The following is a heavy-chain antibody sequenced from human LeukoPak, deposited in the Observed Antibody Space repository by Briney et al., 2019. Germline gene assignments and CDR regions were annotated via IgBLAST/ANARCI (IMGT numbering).Heavy chain of an antibody. CDR2: ISYDGSNK. CDR1: GFTFSSYT. CDR3: ARGLHYYYYGMDV. V-gene: IGHV3-30-3*01. Sequence: GRSLRLSCAASGFTFSSYTMHWVRQAPGNGLEWVAVISYDGSNKYYADSVKGRFTISRDNSKNTLYLQMNSLRAEDTAVYYCARGLHYYYYGMDVWGQGTTVTVSS. D-gene: IGHD3-10*01. J-gene: IGHJ6*02.